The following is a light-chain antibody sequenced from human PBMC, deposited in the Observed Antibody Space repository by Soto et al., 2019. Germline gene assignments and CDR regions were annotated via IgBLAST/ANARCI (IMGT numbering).Light chain of an antibody. CDR3: CSYAGSTTYV. CDR1: SSDVGSYNL. V-gene: IGLV2-23*01. CDR2: EGN. J-gene: IGLJ1*01. Sequence: QSALTQSASVSGSPGQSITISCTGTSSDVGSYNLVSWFQQHPGKAPKLIIYEGNKRPSGISNRFSGSKSGNTASLTISGLQAEDEADYYCCSYAGSTTYVFGTGTKLTVL.